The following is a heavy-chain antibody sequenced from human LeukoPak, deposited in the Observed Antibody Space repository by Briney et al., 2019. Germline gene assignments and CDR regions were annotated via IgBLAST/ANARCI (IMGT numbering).Heavy chain of an antibody. CDR3: ARRSAARRGFDY. CDR1: GYSISSGYY. Sequence: SETLSLTCTVSGYSISSGYYWGWIRQPPGKGLEWIGSIYHSGSTYYNPSLKSRVTISVDTSKNQFSLKLSSVTAADTAVYYCARRSAARRGFDYWGQGTLVTVSS. CDR2: IYHSGST. J-gene: IGHJ4*02. V-gene: IGHV4-38-2*02. D-gene: IGHD6-6*01.